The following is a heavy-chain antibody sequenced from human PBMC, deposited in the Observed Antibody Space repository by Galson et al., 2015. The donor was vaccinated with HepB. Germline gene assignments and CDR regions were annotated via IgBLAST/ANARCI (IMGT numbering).Heavy chain of an antibody. CDR3: ARVLTVMVTEAWAHWFDP. J-gene: IGHJ5*02. CDR2: ISAYNGNT. D-gene: IGHD5-18*01. Sequence: SVKVSCKASGYTFTSYGISWVRQAPGQGLEWMGWISAYNGNTNYAQKLQGRVTMTTDTSTSTAYMELRSLRSDDTAVYYCARVLTVMVTEAWAHWFDPWGQGTLVTVSS. V-gene: IGHV1-18*04. CDR1: GYTFTSYG.